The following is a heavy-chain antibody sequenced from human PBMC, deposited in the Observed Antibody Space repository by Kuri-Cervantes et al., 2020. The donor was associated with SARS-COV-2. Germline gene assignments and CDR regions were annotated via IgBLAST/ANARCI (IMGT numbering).Heavy chain of an antibody. D-gene: IGHD1-14*01. J-gene: IGHJ4*02. CDR3: VRKPAAGFDF. CDR1: GFTSADYW. CDR2: IKYDESEK. V-gene: IGHV3-7*03. Sequence: GGSLRLSCSVSGFTSADYWMAWVRQAPGGGLETVANIKYDESEKHHLDSVKGRFIISRDNAENSLFLQINSLRVEDTAMYYCVRKPAAGFDFWGLGTLVTVSS.